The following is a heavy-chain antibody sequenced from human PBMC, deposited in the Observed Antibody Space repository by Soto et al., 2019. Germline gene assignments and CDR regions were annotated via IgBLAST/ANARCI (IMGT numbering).Heavy chain of an antibody. V-gene: IGHV3-23*01. CDR1: GFTFSSYA. CDR2: ISGSGGST. Sequence: GGSLRLSCAASGFTFSSYAMSWVRQAPGKGLEWVSAISGSGGSTYYADSVKGRFTISRDNSKNTLYLQMNSLRAEDTAVYYCAKVLRRVVPAALYYMDVWGKGTTVTVSS. CDR3: AKVLRRVVPAALYYMDV. D-gene: IGHD2-2*01. J-gene: IGHJ6*03.